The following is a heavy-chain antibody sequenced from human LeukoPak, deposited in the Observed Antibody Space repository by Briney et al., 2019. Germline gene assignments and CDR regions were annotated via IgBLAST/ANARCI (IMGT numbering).Heavy chain of an antibody. D-gene: IGHD3-10*01. Sequence: GGSLRLSCAASGFTFSHYGMHWVRQAPGKGLEWVALIWYDGSHKYYAASVKGRFTLSRDNSKNTLYLQMNSLRAEDMAVYYCARDVPDSGNYYPDAFDIWGQGTMVTVSS. CDR1: GFTFSHYG. CDR3: ARDVPDSGNYYPDAFDI. CDR2: IWYDGSHK. J-gene: IGHJ3*02. V-gene: IGHV3-33*01.